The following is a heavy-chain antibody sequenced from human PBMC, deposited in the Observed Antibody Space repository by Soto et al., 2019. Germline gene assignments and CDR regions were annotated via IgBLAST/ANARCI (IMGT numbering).Heavy chain of an antibody. CDR2: IYWDDDK. CDR1: GFSLTTRGVG. J-gene: IGHJ4*02. D-gene: IGHD3-3*01. V-gene: IGHV2-5*02. CDR3: AHRVLRTVFGLVTTTAIYFDF. Sequence: QITLNESGPTQVKPRQTLTLTCTFSGFSLTTRGVGVGWIRQSPGKAPEWLALIYWDDDKRYSPSLKSRLTITKDTSKNQLVLTMADLDPADTATYSCAHRVLRTVFGLVTTTAIYFDFWGQGTPVAVSS.